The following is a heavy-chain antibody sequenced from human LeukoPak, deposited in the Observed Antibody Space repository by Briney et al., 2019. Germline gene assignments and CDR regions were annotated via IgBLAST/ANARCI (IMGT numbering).Heavy chain of an antibody. CDR3: ARDYYDTNYAFDI. V-gene: IGHV4-34*01. D-gene: IGHD3-22*01. J-gene: IGHJ3*02. CDR2: INHSGST. CDR1: GGSFSGSY. Sequence: SETLSLTCAVSGGSFSGSYWSLIRQPPGKGLEWIGEINHSGSTNYNPSLKSRVTISVDTSKNQFSLKLSSVTAADTAVYYCARDYYDTNYAFDIWGQGTMVTVSS.